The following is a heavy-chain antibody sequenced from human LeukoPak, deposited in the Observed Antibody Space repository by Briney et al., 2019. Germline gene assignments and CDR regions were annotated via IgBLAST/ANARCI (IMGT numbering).Heavy chain of an antibody. CDR1: GGSISSYY. Sequence: SETLSLTXTXSGGSISSYYWSWIRQPAGKGLEWIGRIYTSGSTNYNPSLKSRVTMSVDTSKNQFSLKLSSVTAADTAVYYCAREEGSGWYFDYWGQGTLVTVSS. CDR3: AREEGSGWYFDY. V-gene: IGHV4-4*07. D-gene: IGHD6-19*01. CDR2: IYTSGST. J-gene: IGHJ4*02.